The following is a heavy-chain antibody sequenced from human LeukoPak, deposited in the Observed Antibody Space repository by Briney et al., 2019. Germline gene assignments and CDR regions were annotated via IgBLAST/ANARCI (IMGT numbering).Heavy chain of an antibody. Sequence: GGSLRLSCAASGFTFSNAGWIWVRQTPGKGREWVGRIKSKKFGETTDYAAPVKGRFTISRDHSKSMLYLQMNSLKTEDTAVFYCTASDTPGVDYWGQGTLLTVSS. CDR1: GFTFSNAG. V-gene: IGHV3-15*01. J-gene: IGHJ4*02. D-gene: IGHD5-18*01. CDR2: IKSKKFGETT. CDR3: TASDTPGVDY.